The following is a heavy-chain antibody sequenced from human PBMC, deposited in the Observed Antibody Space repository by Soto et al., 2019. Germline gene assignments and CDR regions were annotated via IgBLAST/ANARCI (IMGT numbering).Heavy chain of an antibody. Sequence: QVQRVQSGAEVRKPGASVKVSCKTSGYTFSRSGISWVRQAPGQGLEWMGWISTYNGDANYAQKRQGRVTMTTDTSTSTAFMELGSLTSDDTAVYYCARSGSVPYYYYGLDVWGQGTTVTVSS. CDR3: ARSGSVPYYYYGLDV. V-gene: IGHV1-18*01. D-gene: IGHD1-26*01. J-gene: IGHJ6*02. CDR1: GYTFSRSG. CDR2: ISTYNGDA.